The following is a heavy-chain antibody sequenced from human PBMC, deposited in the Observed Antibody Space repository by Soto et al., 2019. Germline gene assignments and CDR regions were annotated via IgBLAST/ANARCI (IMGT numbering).Heavy chain of an antibody. J-gene: IGHJ6*02. D-gene: IGHD2-21*02. Sequence: PGRSLRLSCAATGFTFSVYAMTWVRQAPGKGLEWVSAVTATGGSTYSADSVKGRFTISRDNSKNTLFLQMNSLRAEDTAVYYCASLGVGDWANYYYYYGMDVWGQGT. CDR2: VTATGGST. V-gene: IGHV3-23*01. CDR3: ASLGVGDWANYYYYYGMDV. CDR1: GFTFSVYA.